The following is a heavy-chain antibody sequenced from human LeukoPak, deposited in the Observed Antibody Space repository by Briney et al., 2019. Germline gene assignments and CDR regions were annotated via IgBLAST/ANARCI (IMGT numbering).Heavy chain of an antibody. CDR1: GFTFSSYA. CDR3: GRGSVGFGELNY. V-gene: IGHV3-30-3*01. CDR2: ISYDGSNK. J-gene: IGHJ4*02. Sequence: SGRSLRLSCAASGFTFSSYAMHRVRQAPGKGLEWVAVISYDGSNKFYADSVKGRFTLSRDNSKNTLYLQMNSLRIEDTAVYYCGRGSVGFGELNYWGQGTLVTVSS. D-gene: IGHD3-10*01.